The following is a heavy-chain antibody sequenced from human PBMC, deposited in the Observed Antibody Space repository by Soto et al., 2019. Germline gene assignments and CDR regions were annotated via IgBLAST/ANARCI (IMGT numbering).Heavy chain of an antibody. CDR1: GGSISSYY. V-gene: IGHV4-59*01. CDR2: IYYSGST. D-gene: IGHD3-22*01. CDR3: ARLSYDSSGYSPDVLLY. J-gene: IGHJ4*02. Sequence: SETLSLTCTVSGGSISSYYWSWIRQPPGKGLEWIGYIYYSGSTNYNPSLKSRVTISVVTSKNQFSLKLSSVTAADTAVYYCARLSYDSSGYSPDVLLYWGQGTLVTVSS.